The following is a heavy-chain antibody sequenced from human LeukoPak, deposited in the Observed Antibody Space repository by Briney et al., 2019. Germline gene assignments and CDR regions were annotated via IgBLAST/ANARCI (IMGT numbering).Heavy chain of an antibody. Sequence: GGSLRLSRAASGFTFSSYGMHWVRQAPGKGLEWVAVISYDGSNKYYADSVKGRFTISRDNSKNTLYLQMNSLRAEDTAVYYCAKAEYYYGSGPGNYYMDVWGKGTTVTVSS. CDR3: AKAEYYYGSGPGNYYMDV. J-gene: IGHJ6*03. CDR2: ISYDGSNK. D-gene: IGHD3-10*01. CDR1: GFTFSSYG. V-gene: IGHV3-30*18.